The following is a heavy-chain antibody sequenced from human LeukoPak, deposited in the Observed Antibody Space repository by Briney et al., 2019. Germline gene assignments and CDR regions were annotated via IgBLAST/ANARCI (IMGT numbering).Heavy chain of an antibody. V-gene: IGHV1-46*01. J-gene: IGHJ3*02. CDR3: ARVGYCSSTSCLDAFDI. CDR2: INPSGGST. D-gene: IGHD2-2*01. CDR1: GYTFISYY. Sequence: ASVKVSCKASGYTFISYYMHWVRQAPGQGLEWMGIINPSGGSTSYAQKFQGRVTMTRDTSTSTVYMELSSLRSEDTAVYYCARVGYCSSTSCLDAFDIWGQGTMVTVSS.